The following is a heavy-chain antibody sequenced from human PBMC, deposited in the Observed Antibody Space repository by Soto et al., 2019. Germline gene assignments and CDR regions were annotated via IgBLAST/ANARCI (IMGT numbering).Heavy chain of an antibody. CDR2: MNPNSGNT. Sequence: ASVKVSCKASGYTFTIYDINWVRQATGQGLEWMGWMNPNSGNTGYAQKFQGRVTMTRNTSISTAYMELSSLRSEDTAVYYCARGQSSRGRELQDYWGQGTLVTVSS. D-gene: IGHD1-26*01. CDR1: GYTFTIYD. CDR3: ARGQSSRGRELQDY. V-gene: IGHV1-8*01. J-gene: IGHJ4*02.